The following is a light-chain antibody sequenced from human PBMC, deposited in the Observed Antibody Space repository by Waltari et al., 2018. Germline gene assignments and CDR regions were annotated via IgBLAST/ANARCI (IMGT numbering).Light chain of an antibody. J-gene: IGKJ1*01. CDR3: MQGLQTPT. CDR1: QSLLHSDGYNY. Sequence: DIVMTQSPLSLPVTTGEQASISCRSSQSLLHSDGYNYLDWYLQKPGQSPQLLIYLVSNRVSWVPDRFSVSGSGTEITLKISRVEAWDVGIYYCMQGLQTPTFGQGTKVELK. V-gene: IGKV2-28*01. CDR2: LVS.